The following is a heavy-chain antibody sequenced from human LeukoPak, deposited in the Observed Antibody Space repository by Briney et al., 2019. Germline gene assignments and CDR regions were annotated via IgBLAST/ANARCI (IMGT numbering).Heavy chain of an antibody. CDR1: GFTVSSYS. J-gene: IGHJ3*02. CDR2: MYSGGST. D-gene: IGHD1-26*01. Sequence: GGSLRLSCEASGFTVSSYSMNWVRQAPGKGLEWGSIMYSGGSTFYADSVKGRFTISRDNSKNTLYLQMNSLRAEDTAVYYCARGGSYLSAFDIWGQGTMVTVSS. CDR3: ARGGSYLSAFDI. V-gene: IGHV3-53*01.